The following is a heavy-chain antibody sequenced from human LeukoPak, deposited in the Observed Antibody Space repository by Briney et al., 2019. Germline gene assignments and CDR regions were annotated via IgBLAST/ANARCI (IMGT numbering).Heavy chain of an antibody. CDR3: ARKRGSFDY. CDR1: GGSFSGYY. Sequence: SETLSLTCAVYGGSFSGYYWSWIRQPPGKGLEWIGEINHSGSTSYNPSLKSRVTISVDTSKNQFSLKLSSVTAADTAVYYCARKRGSFDYWGQGTLVTVSS. J-gene: IGHJ4*02. V-gene: IGHV4-34*01. CDR2: INHSGST.